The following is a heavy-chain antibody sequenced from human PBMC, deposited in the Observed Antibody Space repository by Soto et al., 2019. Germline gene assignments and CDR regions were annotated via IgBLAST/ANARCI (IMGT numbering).Heavy chain of an antibody. CDR2: IDPGDSDT. CDR3: ARQGVDYGLDV. V-gene: IGHV5-51*01. CDR1: GYIFTSYW. Sequence: GESLKISCNGSGYIFTSYWIGWGRQMPGKGLEWMGIIDPGDSDTRYSPSFQGQVTISADKSITTAYLQWSSLKASDTAMYYCARQGVDYGLDVWGQGTTVTVSS. J-gene: IGHJ6*02. D-gene: IGHD2-21*01.